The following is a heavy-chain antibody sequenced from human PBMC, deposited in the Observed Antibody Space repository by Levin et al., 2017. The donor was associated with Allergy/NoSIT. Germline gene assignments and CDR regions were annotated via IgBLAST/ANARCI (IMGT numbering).Heavy chain of an antibody. D-gene: IGHD6-19*01. V-gene: IGHV3-23*01. J-gene: IGHJ4*02. Sequence: GESLKISCAASGFTFSNYAMHWVRQAPGKGLEWVSGISGSSSSTYHADSVKGRFTISRDNSKNTLYLQMRSLRTDDTAIYFCALSGWYHFDSWGQGTLVTVSS. CDR1: GFTFSNYA. CDR3: ALSGWYHFDS. CDR2: ISGSSSST.